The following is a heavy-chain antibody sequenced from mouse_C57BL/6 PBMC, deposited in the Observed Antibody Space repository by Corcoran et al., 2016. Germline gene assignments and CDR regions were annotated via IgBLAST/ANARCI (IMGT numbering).Heavy chain of an antibody. J-gene: IGHJ3*01. D-gene: IGHD4-1*01. CDR3: VSGTWFAY. Sequence: EVQLQQSGPELVKPGASVKISCKASGYTFTDYYMNWVKQSHGKSLEWIGDINPNNGGTSYNQKFKGKATLTVDKSSSTAYMELRSLTSEDSAVYYCVSGTWFAYWGQGTLVTVS. CDR1: GYTFTDYY. CDR2: INPNNGGT. V-gene: IGHV1-26*01.